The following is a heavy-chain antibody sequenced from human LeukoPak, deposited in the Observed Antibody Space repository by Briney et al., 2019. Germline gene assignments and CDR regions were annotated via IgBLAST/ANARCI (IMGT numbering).Heavy chain of an antibody. CDR2: ISYDGSNK. CDR3: AKDFGEQLELRLFDY. J-gene: IGHJ4*02. V-gene: IGHV3-30*18. CDR1: GFTFSIYG. Sequence: GGSLRLSCAASGFTFSIYGMHGVRQAPGKGLEWGAVISYDGSNKYYADSVKGRFTISRNNSKNTLYLQMNSLRAEDTAVYYCAKDFGEQLELRLFDYWGQGTLVTVSS. D-gene: IGHD1-7*01.